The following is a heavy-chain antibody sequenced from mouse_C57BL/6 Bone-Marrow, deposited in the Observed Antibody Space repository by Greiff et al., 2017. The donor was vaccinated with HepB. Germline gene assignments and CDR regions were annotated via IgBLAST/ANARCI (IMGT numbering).Heavy chain of an antibody. CDR2: INPSSGYA. CDR3: ASGDGNYFFAY. Sequence: VQLQQSGAELAKPGASVKLSCKASGYTFTSYWMHWVKQRPGQGLEWIGYINPSSGYAKYNQKFKDKATLTADKSSSTADMQLSSLTYEDSAVYYCASGDGNYFFAYWGQGTLVTVSA. V-gene: IGHV1-7*01. J-gene: IGHJ3*01. CDR1: GYTFTSYW. D-gene: IGHD2-1*01.